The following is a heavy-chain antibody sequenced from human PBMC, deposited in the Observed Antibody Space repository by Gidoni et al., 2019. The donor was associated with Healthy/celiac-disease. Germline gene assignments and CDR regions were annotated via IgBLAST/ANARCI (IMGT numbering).Heavy chain of an antibody. CDR2: ISGSGGSP. CDR1: GFTFSSYA. Sequence: EVQLLESGGGLVQPGGSLRLSCAASGFTFSSYAMSWVRQAPGKGMEWVSAISGSGGSPDSADSGEGRFTISRDNSKNTLYLQMNSLRAEDTAVYYCAKGVAMVRGVPRDFDYWGQGTLVTVSS. J-gene: IGHJ4*02. CDR3: AKGVAMVRGVPRDFDY. D-gene: IGHD3-10*01. V-gene: IGHV3-23*01.